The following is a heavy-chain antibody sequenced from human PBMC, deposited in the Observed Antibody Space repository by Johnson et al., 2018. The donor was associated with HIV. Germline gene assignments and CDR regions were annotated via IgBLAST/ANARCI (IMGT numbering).Heavy chain of an antibody. Sequence: VQLVESGGGLVQPGGSLKLSCAASGFIFSGSAMHWVRQASGKGLGWVGRLRSNANTYATAYAASVQGRFTISRDDSKNTAYLQMNILKTEDTAVYYCTRQGKGDAFDIWGQGTMVTVSS. CDR1: GFIFSGSA. J-gene: IGHJ3*02. CDR2: LRSNANTYAT. V-gene: IGHV3-73*02. CDR3: TRQGKGDAFDI.